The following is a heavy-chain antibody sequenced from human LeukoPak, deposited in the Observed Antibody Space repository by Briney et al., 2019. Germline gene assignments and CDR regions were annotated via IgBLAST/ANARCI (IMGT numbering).Heavy chain of an antibody. D-gene: IGHD3-10*01. V-gene: IGHV1-2*02. CDR2: INPNSGGT. CDR1: GYIFTGYY. J-gene: IGHJ4*02. CDR3: ARLSSVLWFGELFDY. Sequence: ASVKVSCKASGYIFTGYYMHWVRQAPGQGLEWMGWINPNSGGTNYAQKFQGRVTMTRDTSISTAYMELSRLRSDDTAVYYCARLSSVLWFGELFDYWGQGTLVTVSS.